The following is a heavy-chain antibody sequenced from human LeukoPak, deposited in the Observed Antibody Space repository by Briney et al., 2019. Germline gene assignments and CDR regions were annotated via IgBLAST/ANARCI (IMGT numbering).Heavy chain of an antibody. J-gene: IGHJ5*02. CDR2: ITISGHTK. CDR1: GFAFSTYE. V-gene: IGHV3-48*03. CDR3: ARGDPHADL. Sequence: GGSLRLSCAASGFAFSTYEMSWVRQAQGKGLEWIADITISGHTKNYADSVKGRFTISRDNARSSLYLQMNSLRVEDTGVFYCARGDPHADLWGQGTLVTVSS.